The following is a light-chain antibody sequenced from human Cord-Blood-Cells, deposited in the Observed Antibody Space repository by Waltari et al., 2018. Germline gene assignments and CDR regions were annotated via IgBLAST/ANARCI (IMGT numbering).Light chain of an antibody. CDR3: CSYAGSSSWV. J-gene: IGLJ3*02. CDR2: DVS. Sequence: QSALTQPASVSGSPGQSITISCTGTSSDVGGYNYVPWYQQHPGKAPKLMIYDVSKRPSGVSNRFSGSKSGNTASLTISGLQAEDEADYYCCSYAGSSSWVFGGGTKLTVL. CDR1: SSDVGGYNY. V-gene: IGLV2-23*02.